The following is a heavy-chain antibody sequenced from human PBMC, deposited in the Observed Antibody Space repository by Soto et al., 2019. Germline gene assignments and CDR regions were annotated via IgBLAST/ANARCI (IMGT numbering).Heavy chain of an antibody. CDR1: GYTFTNFG. V-gene: IGHV1-18*01. D-gene: IGHD3-16*01. Sequence: GASVEVSCTASGYTFTNFGVSGVRQAPGQGLEWMGWISAYNGNTNYAQNFQGRVTMTTDTSTSTAYMELRSLRSDDPSVYYCARGGTPIDYWAQGTLVTVSS. CDR2: ISAYNGNT. CDR3: ARGGTPIDY. J-gene: IGHJ4*02.